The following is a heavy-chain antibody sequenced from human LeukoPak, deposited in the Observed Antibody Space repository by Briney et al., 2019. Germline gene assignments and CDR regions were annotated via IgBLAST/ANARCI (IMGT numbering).Heavy chain of an antibody. D-gene: IGHD6-13*01. CDR2: ISSYGGNT. J-gene: IGHJ4*02. V-gene: IGHV3-64D*09. CDR3: VTSGIAAAGMEY. Sequence: GSLRLSCSASGFTFSSHAMHWVRQAPGKGLQYVSAISSYGGNTYFADSVKGRFTISRDNSKNTLYLQMSSLRAEDTGVYYCVTSGIAAAGMEYWGQGTLVTVSS. CDR1: GFTFSSHA.